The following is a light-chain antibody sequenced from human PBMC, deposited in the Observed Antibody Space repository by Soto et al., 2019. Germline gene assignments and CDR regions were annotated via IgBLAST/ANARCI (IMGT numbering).Light chain of an antibody. J-gene: IGLJ1*01. CDR2: HVT. Sequence: QSALTQPASVSGSPGQSITISCTGTSSDIRHYDYVSWYQQHPGKAPKLMIYHVTYRPSGVSNRYSGSKSGNSASLTISGLQADDEADYYCCSLTTSHTSVFGSGTKLTVL. V-gene: IGLV2-14*03. CDR3: CSLTTSHTSV. CDR1: SSDIRHYDY.